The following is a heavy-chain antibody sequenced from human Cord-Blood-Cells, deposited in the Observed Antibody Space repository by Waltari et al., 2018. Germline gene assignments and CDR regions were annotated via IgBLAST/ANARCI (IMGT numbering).Heavy chain of an antibody. CDR2: IYYSGST. J-gene: IGHJ4*02. CDR3: VGSALRLSFDY. D-gene: IGHD3-10*01. Sequence: QVQLQESGPGLVKPSETLSLTCTVSGGSISSYYWSWIRQPPGKGLEWIGYIYYSGSTNYNPSLKSRVTISVDTSKNQFSLKLSSVTAADTAVYYRVGSALRLSFDYWGQGTLVTVSS. V-gene: IGHV4-59*08. CDR1: GGSISSYY.